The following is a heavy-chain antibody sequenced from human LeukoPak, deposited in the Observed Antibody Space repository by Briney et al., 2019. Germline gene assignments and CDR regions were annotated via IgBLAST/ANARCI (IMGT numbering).Heavy chain of an antibody. J-gene: IGHJ5*02. CDR1: GFSFSNYG. Sequence: GGSLRLSCATSGFSFSNYGMHWVRQAPGKGLEWVAVIWYDGSDKYYGDSVKGRFTISRDNSKNTLYLQMNSLRAEDTAVYYCARGHTGNWFDPWGQGSLVTVSS. V-gene: IGHV3-33*01. D-gene: IGHD4-17*01. CDR2: IWYDGSDK. CDR3: ARGHTGNWFDP.